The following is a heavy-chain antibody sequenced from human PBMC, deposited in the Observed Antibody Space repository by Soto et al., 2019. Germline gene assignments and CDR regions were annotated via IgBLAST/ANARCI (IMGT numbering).Heavy chain of an antibody. CDR1: GGSISSGGYY. J-gene: IGHJ4*02. D-gene: IGHD3-10*01. Sequence: PSETLSLTCTVSGGSISSGGYYWSWIRQHPGKGLEWIGYIYYSGSTYYNPSLKSRVTISVDTSKNQFSLKLSSVTAADTAVYYCSRRGPTFSGSGSHSGFIDFWGQGTLVTVS. CDR2: IYYSGST. V-gene: IGHV4-31*03. CDR3: SRRGPTFSGSGSHSGFIDF.